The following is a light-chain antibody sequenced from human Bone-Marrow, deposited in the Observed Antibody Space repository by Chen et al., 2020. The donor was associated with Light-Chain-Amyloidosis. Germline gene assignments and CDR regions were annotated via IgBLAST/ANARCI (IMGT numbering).Light chain of an antibody. CDR1: DLPTKY. CDR3: QSADSSGTYEVI. J-gene: IGLJ2*01. CDR2: RDI. Sequence: SYELTQSPSVSVSPGQTARITCSGDDLPTKYAYWYQQKPGQAPVLVIHRDIERPSGISERFSGSSSGTTATLTISGVQAEDEADYHCQSADSSGTYEVIFGGGTKLTVL. V-gene: IGLV3-25*03.